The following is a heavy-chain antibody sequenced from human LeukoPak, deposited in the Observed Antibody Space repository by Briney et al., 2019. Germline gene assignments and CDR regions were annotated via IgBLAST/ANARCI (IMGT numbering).Heavy chain of an antibody. CDR1: GYTFTGYH. Sequence: ASVTVSCKASGYTFTGYHMHWVRQAPGQGLEWMGWINPNSGDTNYAQNFQGRVTMTRDTSISTAYMDLSGLRPDDTAVYYCARDTSMVRFEYWGQGSLVTVSS. CDR3: ARDTSMVRFEY. V-gene: IGHV1-2*02. J-gene: IGHJ4*02. D-gene: IGHD5-18*01. CDR2: INPNSGDT.